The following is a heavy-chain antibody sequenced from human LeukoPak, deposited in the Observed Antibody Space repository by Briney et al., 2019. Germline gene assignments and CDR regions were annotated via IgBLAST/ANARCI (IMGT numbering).Heavy chain of an antibody. J-gene: IGHJ6*02. CDR2: INPSGGST. CDR3: ARGAIYYYGMDV. CDR1: GYTFTSYY. Sequence: GASVTVSCTASGYTFTSYYMHWVRQAPGQGLEWMGIINPSGGSTSYAQKFQGRVTMTRNTSISTAYMELSSLRSEDTAVYYCARGAIYYYGMDVWGQGTTVTVSS. V-gene: IGHV1-46*01.